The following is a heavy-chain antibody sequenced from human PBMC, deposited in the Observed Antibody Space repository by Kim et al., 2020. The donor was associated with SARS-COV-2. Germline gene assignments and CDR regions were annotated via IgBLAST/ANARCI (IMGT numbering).Heavy chain of an antibody. V-gene: IGHV3-43*01. Sequence: DCVKGRFPISRDNSKNSLYLQMNSLRTEDTALYYCAKEEVSYYDSSGYSDWGQGTLVTVSS. D-gene: IGHD3-22*01. CDR3: AKEEVSYYDSSGYSD. J-gene: IGHJ4*02.